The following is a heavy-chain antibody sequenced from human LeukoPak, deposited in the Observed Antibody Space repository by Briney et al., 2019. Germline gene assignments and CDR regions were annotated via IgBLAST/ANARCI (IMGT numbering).Heavy chain of an antibody. V-gene: IGHV3-30*02. CDR3: AKTSDQLLYSKFDF. D-gene: IGHD2-2*02. CDR1: GFTFSFYG. CDR2: IQYDGSYK. Sequence: LGGSLRLSCATSGFTFSFYGMHWVRQAPGKGLEWVAFIQYDGSYKFYADSVQGRFSISRDNSKNTLFLQMNSLRAEDTAVYYCAKTSDQLLYSKFDFWGQGTLVTVSS. J-gene: IGHJ4*02.